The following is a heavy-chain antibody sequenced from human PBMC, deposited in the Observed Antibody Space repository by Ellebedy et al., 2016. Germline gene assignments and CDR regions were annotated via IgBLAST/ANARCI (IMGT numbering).Heavy chain of an antibody. J-gene: IGHJ4*02. CDR2: ISSSGSTI. CDR1: GFTFSDYY. V-gene: IGHV3-11*01. Sequence: GGSLRLSXAASGFTFSDYYMSWIRQAPGKGLEWVSYISSSGSTIYYADSVKGRFTISRDNAKNSLYLQMNSLRAEDTAVYYCARDRALSGYDRVGNFDYWGQGTLVTVSS. CDR3: ARDRALSGYDRVGNFDY. D-gene: IGHD5-12*01.